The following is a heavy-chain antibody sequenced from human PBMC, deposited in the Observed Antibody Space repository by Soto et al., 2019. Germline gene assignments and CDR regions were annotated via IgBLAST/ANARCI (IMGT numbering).Heavy chain of an antibody. V-gene: IGHV4-4*02. D-gene: IGHD5-12*01. CDR3: AHNGYYCFDN. CDR2: IHHSGST. CDR1: GGSISSGNW. J-gene: IGHJ4*02. Sequence: QVQLQESGPGLLEPSGTLSLTCAVSGGSISSGNWWSWVRQPPGKGLEWIGEIHHSGSTNYNPSLKSRVTISVDNPKSQFSLQLSSVTAADTAVYHCAHNGYYCFDNWGQGTLVTVSS.